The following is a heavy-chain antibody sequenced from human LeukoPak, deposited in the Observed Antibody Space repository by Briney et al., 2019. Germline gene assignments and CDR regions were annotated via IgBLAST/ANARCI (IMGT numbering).Heavy chain of an antibody. CDR2: INHSGST. D-gene: IGHD6-19*01. V-gene: IGHV4-34*01. Sequence: PSETLSLTCAVYGGSLSGYYWSWIRQPPGKGLEWIGEINHSGSTNYNPSLKSRVTISVDTSKNQFSLKLSSVTVADTAVYYCARHGAYSGWYYFDYWGQGTLVTVSS. CDR3: ARHGAYSGWYYFDY. CDR1: GGSLSGYY. J-gene: IGHJ4*02.